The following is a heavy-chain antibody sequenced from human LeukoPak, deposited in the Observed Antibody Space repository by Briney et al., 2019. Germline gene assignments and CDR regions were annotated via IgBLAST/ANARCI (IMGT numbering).Heavy chain of an antibody. J-gene: IGHJ3*02. V-gene: IGHV3-23*01. Sequence: GGSLRLSCAASGFTFSSYAMSWVRQAPGKGLEWASAISGSGGSTYYADSVKGRFTISRDNSKNTLYLQMNSLRAEDTAVYYCAKGTAYGDYLDAFDIWGQGTMVTVSS. CDR2: ISGSGGST. CDR3: AKGTAYGDYLDAFDI. CDR1: GFTFSSYA. D-gene: IGHD4-17*01.